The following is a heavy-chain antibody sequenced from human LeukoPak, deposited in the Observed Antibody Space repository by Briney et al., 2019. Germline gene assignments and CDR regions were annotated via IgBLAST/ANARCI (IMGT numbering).Heavy chain of an antibody. Sequence: ASVKVSCKASGYTFTCYGISWVRQAPGQGLEWMGWISAYNGNTNYAQKLQGRVTMTTDTSTSTAYMELRSLRSDDTAVYYCARDSYCSSTSCYPHAVYSRHSSGDITDYWGQGTLVTVSS. CDR3: ARDSYCSSTSCYPHAVYSRHSSGDITDY. V-gene: IGHV1-18*01. CDR2: ISAYNGNT. D-gene: IGHD2-2*01. CDR1: GYTFTCYG. J-gene: IGHJ4*02.